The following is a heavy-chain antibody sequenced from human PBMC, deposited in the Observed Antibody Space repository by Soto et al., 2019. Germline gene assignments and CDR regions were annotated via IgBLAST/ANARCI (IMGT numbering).Heavy chain of an antibody. CDR1: GFTFSSYG. CDR3: ARVPHDYGDYYFDY. D-gene: IGHD4-17*01. J-gene: IGHJ4*02. CDR2: ISSRSSNI. Sequence: GGSLRLSCAASGFTFSSYGMSWVRQAPGKGLEWVSIISSRSSNIYYADSVKGRFTISRDNARNSIYLQMNSLRGEDTAVYYCARVPHDYGDYYFDYWGQGAPVTASS. V-gene: IGHV3-21*01.